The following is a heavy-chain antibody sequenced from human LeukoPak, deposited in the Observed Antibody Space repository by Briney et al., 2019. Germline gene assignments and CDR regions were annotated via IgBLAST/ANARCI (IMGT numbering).Heavy chain of an antibody. CDR2: IYYSGST. CDR3: ARVPWFPISYYFDY. D-gene: IGHD3-10*01. V-gene: IGHV4-31*03. CDR1: GGSISSDDYY. Sequence: SETLSLTGTVSGGSISSDDYYWSWIRQHPGKGLEWIGYIYYSGSTFYTPSLKSRVTISVDTSKNQFSLKLSSVTAADTAVYYCARVPWFPISYYFDYWGQGTLVTVSS. J-gene: IGHJ4*02.